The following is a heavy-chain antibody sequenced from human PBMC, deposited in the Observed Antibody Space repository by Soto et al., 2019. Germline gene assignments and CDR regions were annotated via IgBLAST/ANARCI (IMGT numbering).Heavy chain of an antibody. CDR1: GFTFSSYG. Sequence: QVQLVESGGGVVQPGRSLRLSCAASGFTFSSYGMHWVRQAPGKGLEWVAVIWYDGSNKYYADSVKGRFTISRDNSKNTLYLQMNSLRAEDTAVYYCTAGENDAFDIWGQGTMVTVSS. D-gene: IGHD2-21*01. CDR3: TAGENDAFDI. V-gene: IGHV3-33*01. J-gene: IGHJ3*02. CDR2: IWYDGSNK.